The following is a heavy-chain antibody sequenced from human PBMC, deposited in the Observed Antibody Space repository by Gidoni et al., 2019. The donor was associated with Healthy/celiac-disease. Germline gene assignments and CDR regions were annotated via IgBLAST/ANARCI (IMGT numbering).Heavy chain of an antibody. CDR1: GFPFSRYA. Sequence: EVQLLESGGGLVQPGGSLRLPCAASGFPFSRYAMSWVRQAPGQGLEWVSAISGSGGSTYYADSVKGRFTISRDNSKNTLYLQMNSLRAEDTAVYYCAKDREGLELPYGMDVWGQGTTVTVSS. CDR3: AKDREGLELPYGMDV. CDR2: ISGSGGST. D-gene: IGHD1-7*01. V-gene: IGHV3-23*01. J-gene: IGHJ6*02.